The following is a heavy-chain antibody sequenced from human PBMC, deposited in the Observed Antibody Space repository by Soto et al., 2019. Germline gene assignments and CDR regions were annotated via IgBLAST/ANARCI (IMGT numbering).Heavy chain of an antibody. CDR1: GYTFTSYD. CDR3: ARGPYYGSGSYYSNYYYYYMDV. V-gene: IGHV1-8*01. D-gene: IGHD3-10*01. J-gene: IGHJ6*03. Sequence: ASVKVSCKASGYTFTSYDINWVRQATGQGLEWTGWMNPNSGNTGYAQKFQGRVTMTRNTSISTAYMELSSLRSEDTAVYYCARGPYYGSGSYYSNYYYYYMDVWGKGTTVTVSS. CDR2: MNPNSGNT.